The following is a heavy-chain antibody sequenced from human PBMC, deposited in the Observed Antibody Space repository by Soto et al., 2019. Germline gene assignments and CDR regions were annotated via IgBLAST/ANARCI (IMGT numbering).Heavy chain of an antibody. CDR3: ARVPQRYFDRLLYGKGAFDI. CDR2: ISGSGGST. Sequence: PGGSLRLSCAASGFTFSSYAMSWVRQAPGKGLEWVSAISGSGGSTYYADSVKGRFTISRDNSKNTLYLQMNSLRAEDTAVYYCARVPQRYFDRLLYGKGAFDIWGQGTMVTVSS. J-gene: IGHJ3*02. CDR1: GFTFSSYA. V-gene: IGHV3-23*01. D-gene: IGHD3-9*01.